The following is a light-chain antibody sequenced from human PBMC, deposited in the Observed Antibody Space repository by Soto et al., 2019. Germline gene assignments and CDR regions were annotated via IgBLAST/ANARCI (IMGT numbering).Light chain of an antibody. CDR1: QGISSY. V-gene: IGKV1-8*01. Sequence: AIRITQSPSSFSASTGDRVTITCRASQGISSYLAWYQQKPGKAPKLLIYAASTLQSGVPSRFSGSGSGTDFTLTISCLQSEDFASYVCQQYYSYPLITFGQGTRLEIK. CDR3: QQYYSYPLIT. CDR2: AAS. J-gene: IGKJ5*01.